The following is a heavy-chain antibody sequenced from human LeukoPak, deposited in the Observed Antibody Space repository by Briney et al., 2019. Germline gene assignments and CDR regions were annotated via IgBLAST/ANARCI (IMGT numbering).Heavy chain of an antibody. D-gene: IGHD4-17*01. V-gene: IGHV3-7*01. CDR2: IKQDGSEK. CDR3: ARERTGYGEDY. J-gene: IGHJ4*02. CDR1: GFTFSSYW. Sequence: GGSLRLSCTASGFTFSSYWMSWVRQAPGKGLEWVANIKQDGSEKYYVDSVKGRFTISRDNAKNSLYLQMNSLRAEDMAVYYCARERTGYGEDYWGQGTLVTVSS.